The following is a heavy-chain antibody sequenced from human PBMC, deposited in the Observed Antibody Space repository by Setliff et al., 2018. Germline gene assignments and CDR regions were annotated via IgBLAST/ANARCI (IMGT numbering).Heavy chain of an antibody. J-gene: IGHJ3*02. CDR2: IYYSEST. CDR1: GGSISSGGYY. CDR3: ARVSMVIAIRNAFDI. V-gene: IGHV4-31*03. D-gene: IGHD2-21*01. Sequence: SETLSLTCTVSGGSISSGGYYWSWIRQHPGKGLEWIGYIYYSESTYYNPSLKSRVTISVDTSKNQFSLKLGSVTAADTAVYYCARVSMVIAIRNAFDIWGRGTMVTVSS.